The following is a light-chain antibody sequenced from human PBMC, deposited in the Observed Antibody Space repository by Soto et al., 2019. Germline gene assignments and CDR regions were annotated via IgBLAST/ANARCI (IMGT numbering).Light chain of an antibody. Sequence: QSALSQPASTSGSPGQSITISCTGTSSDVGGYNYVSWYRQYPGKAPKLIIYDVNNRPSEVSNRFSGSKSGNTASLTISGLQAEDEADYYCSSHSSSSTLVVFGGGTKLTVL. CDR3: SSHSSSSTLVV. CDR1: SSDVGGYNY. CDR2: DVN. J-gene: IGLJ2*01. V-gene: IGLV2-14*03.